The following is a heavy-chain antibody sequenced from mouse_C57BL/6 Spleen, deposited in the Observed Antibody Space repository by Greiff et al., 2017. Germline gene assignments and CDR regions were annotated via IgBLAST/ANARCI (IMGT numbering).Heavy chain of an antibody. CDR3: ARNYYPYAMDY. D-gene: IGHD2-1*01. CDR1: GYTFTSYW. Sequence: QVQLQQSGAELVKPGASVKMSCKASGYTFTSYWITWVKQRPGQGLEWIGDIYPGSGSTNYNGKFKSKATRTVDTSSSTAYMQLSSLTSEDSAVYYCARNYYPYAMDYWGQGTSVTVSS. V-gene: IGHV1-55*01. CDR2: IYPGSGST. J-gene: IGHJ4*01.